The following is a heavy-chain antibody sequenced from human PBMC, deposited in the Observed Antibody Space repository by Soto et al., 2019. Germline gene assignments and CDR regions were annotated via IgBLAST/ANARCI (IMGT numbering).Heavy chain of an antibody. CDR2: IYHSGST. D-gene: IGHD3-22*01. Sequence: SETLSLTCAVSGGSISSSNWWSWVRQPPGKGLEWIGEIYHSGSTDYNPSLKSRVTISVDKSKNQFSLKLSSVTAADTAVYYCASLLYDSSGYYYGYYFDYWGQGTLVTVS. CDR1: GGSISSSNW. V-gene: IGHV4-4*02. J-gene: IGHJ4*02. CDR3: ASLLYDSSGYYYGYYFDY.